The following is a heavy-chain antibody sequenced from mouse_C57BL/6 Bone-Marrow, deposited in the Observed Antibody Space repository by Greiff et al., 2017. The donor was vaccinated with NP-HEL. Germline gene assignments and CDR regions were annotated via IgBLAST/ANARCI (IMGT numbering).Heavy chain of an antibody. Sequence: EVQVVESEGGLVQPGSSMKLSCTASGFTFSDYYMAWVRQVPEKGLEWVANINYDGSSTYYLDSLKSRFIISRDNAKNILYLQMSSLKSEDTATYYCARDHYDSSFDYWGQGTTLTVSS. CDR3: ARDHYDSSFDY. CDR2: INYDGSST. J-gene: IGHJ2*01. D-gene: IGHD2-4*01. CDR1: GFTFSDYY. V-gene: IGHV5-16*01.